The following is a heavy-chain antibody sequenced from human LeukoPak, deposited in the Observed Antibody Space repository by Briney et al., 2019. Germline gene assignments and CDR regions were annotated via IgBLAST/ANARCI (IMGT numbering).Heavy chain of an antibody. CDR1: GYTFTSYY. CDR3: ARGAVAVAVDSY. J-gene: IGHJ4*02. V-gene: IGHV1-46*01. Sequence: ASVKVSCKASGYTFTSYYMHWVRQAPGQGLEWMGIINPSGGSTSYAQKFQGRVTMARDTSISTAYMELSRLRSDDTAVYYCARGAVAVAVDSYWGQGTLVTVSS. CDR2: INPSGGST. D-gene: IGHD6-19*01.